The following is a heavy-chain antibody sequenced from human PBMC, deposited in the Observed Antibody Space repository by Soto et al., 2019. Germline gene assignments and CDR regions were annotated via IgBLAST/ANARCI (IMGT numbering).Heavy chain of an antibody. CDR1: GGSFSENH. CDR3: ARSRNLDV. Sequence: QVQVQQWGAGLLKPSETLSLTCAVYGGSFSENHWSWIRQPPGKGLEWIGEIQNTGGTNYSPSLKSRVTIPVDRSKTQLSLSLTSVSAADTAVYYCARSRNLDVWGQGTTVIVSS. CDR2: IQNTGGT. D-gene: IGHD1-1*01. J-gene: IGHJ6*02. V-gene: IGHV4-34*01.